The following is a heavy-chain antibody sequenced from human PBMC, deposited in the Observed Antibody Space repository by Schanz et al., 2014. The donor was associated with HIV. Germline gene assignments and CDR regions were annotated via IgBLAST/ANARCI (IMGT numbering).Heavy chain of an antibody. CDR1: GFTFSSYS. Sequence: EVQLVESGGGVVQPGRSLRLSCAASGFTFSSYSMNWVRQAPGKGLEWVSSISSSSSYIYYADSVKGRFTISRDNANNSLYLQMNSLRAEDTAVYYCARSLSGDYVVSFDYWGQGTLVTVSS. D-gene: IGHD4-17*01. CDR3: ARSLSGDYVVSFDY. V-gene: IGHV3-21*01. J-gene: IGHJ4*02. CDR2: ISSSSSYI.